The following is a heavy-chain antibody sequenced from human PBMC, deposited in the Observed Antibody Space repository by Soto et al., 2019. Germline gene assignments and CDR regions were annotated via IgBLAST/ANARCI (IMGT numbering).Heavy chain of an antibody. CDR3: ARDYQVAYCGGDCSIGGWY. Sequence: ASVKVSCKASGYTFTSYGISWVRQAPGQGLEWMGWISAYNGNTNYAQKLQGRVTMTTDTSTSTAYMELRSLRSDDTAVYYCARDYQVAYCGGDCSIGGWYWGQGTLVTVSS. V-gene: IGHV1-18*01. CDR2: ISAYNGNT. CDR1: GYTFTSYG. D-gene: IGHD2-21*02. J-gene: IGHJ4*02.